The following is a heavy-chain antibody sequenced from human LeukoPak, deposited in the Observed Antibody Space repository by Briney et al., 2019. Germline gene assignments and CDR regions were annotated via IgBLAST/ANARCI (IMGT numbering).Heavy chain of an antibody. CDR1: GFTFSSYW. V-gene: IGHV3-7*01. D-gene: IGHD4-17*01. Sequence: GGSLRLSCAASGFTFSSYWMSWVRQAPGKGLEWVANIKQDGSEKYYVDSVKGRFTVSRDNAKNSLYLQMNSLRAEDTAVYYCARGDYAYYYYYMDVWGKGTTVTVSS. CDR3: ARGDYAYYYYYMDV. J-gene: IGHJ6*03. CDR2: IKQDGSEK.